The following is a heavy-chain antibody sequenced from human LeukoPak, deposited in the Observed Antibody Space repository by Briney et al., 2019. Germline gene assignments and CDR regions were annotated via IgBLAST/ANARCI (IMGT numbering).Heavy chain of an antibody. V-gene: IGHV3-21*01. CDR2: ISSSSSYI. J-gene: IGHJ4*02. CDR3: ARAKYSSSSGIMGY. Sequence: GGSLRLSCAASGFTFSSYSMNWVRQAPGKGLEWVSSISSSSSYIYYADSVEGRFTISRDNAKNSLYLQMNSLRAEDTAVYYCARAKYSSSSGIMGYWGQGTLATVSS. D-gene: IGHD6-6*01. CDR1: GFTFSSYS.